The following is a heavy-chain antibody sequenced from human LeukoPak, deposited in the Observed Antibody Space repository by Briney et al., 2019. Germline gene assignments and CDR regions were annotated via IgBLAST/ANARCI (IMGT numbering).Heavy chain of an antibody. D-gene: IGHD6-19*01. J-gene: IGHJ4*02. CDR2: IYYSGST. CDR3: ARDLYSSGWDY. Sequence: SETLSLTCTVSGGSISSYYWSWIRQPPGKGLEWIGYIYYSGSTNYNPSLKSRVTISVDTSKNQFSLKLSSVTAADTAVYYCARDLYSSGWDYWGQRTLVTVSS. V-gene: IGHV4-59*01. CDR1: GGSISSYY.